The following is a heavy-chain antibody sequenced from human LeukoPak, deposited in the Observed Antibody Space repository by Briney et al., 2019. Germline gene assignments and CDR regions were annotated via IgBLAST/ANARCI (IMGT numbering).Heavy chain of an antibody. CDR2: INTSGST. J-gene: IGHJ4*02. CDR3: ERLPSAWLQSSFDY. V-gene: IGHV4-34*01. CDR1: GGSISGYY. D-gene: IGHD5-24*01. Sequence: SETLSLTCTVSGGSISGYYWSWIRQPPGKGLEWIGEINTSGSTNYNPSLKSRVTISVDTSKNQFSLKLSSVTAADTAVYYCERLPSAWLQSSFDYWGQGTLVTVSS.